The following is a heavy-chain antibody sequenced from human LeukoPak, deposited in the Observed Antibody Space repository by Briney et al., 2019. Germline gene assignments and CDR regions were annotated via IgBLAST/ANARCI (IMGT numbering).Heavy chain of an antibody. D-gene: IGHD2-15*01. Sequence: SGTLSLTCAVSGGSISSGYWWSWVRQPPMKGLEWIGEIIDSGSTDYNPSLKGRITISLDKTKSQFSLNVNSVTAADTAVYYCATYGPTSGGYTFEYWGQGILVTVSS. CDR2: IIDSGST. V-gene: IGHV4-4*02. CDR3: ATYGPTSGGYTFEY. CDR1: GGSISSGYW. J-gene: IGHJ4*02.